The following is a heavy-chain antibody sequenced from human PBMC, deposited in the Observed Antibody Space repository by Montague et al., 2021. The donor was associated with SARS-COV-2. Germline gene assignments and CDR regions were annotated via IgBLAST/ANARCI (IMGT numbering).Heavy chain of an antibody. CDR3: ARASGSSWDFDY. V-gene: IGHV3-7*01. D-gene: IGHD6-13*01. CDR1: GFTFSIYW. J-gene: IGHJ4*02. CDR2: IKQDGSEK. Sequence: SRRLSWSASGFTFSIYWMSWVRQAPGKGLEWVANIKQDGSEKYYVDSVKGRFTISRDNAKNSLFLQMNSLRAEDTAVYYCARASGSSWDFDYWGQGTLVTVSS.